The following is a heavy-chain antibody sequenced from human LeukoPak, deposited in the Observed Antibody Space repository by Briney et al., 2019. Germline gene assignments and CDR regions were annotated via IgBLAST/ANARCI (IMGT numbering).Heavy chain of an antibody. V-gene: IGHV3-53*01. CDR1: GFTVSNNY. Sequence: PGGSLTLSCAASGFTVSNNYMNWVRRAPGKGLEWVSLIYGGGSTNYADSVKGRFTISRDTSKNTLYLQMNSLRVEDTAVYYCAKGSRPGSSGYPNPDSWGQGTLVTVSA. CDR3: AKGSRPGSSGYPNPDS. CDR2: IYGGGST. D-gene: IGHD3-22*01. J-gene: IGHJ4*02.